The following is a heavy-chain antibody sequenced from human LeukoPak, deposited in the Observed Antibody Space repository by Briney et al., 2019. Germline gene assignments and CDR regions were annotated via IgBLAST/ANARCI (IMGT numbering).Heavy chain of an antibody. V-gene: IGHV3-30*04. CDR1: GFTFSSYA. Sequence: GRSLRLSCAASGFTFSSYAMPWVRQAPGKGLEWVAVISYDGSNKYYADSVKGRFTISRDNSKNTRYLQMNSLRAEDTAVYYCARGEGSGSYYVQTSSFDYWGQGTLVTVSS. J-gene: IGHJ4*02. D-gene: IGHD3-10*01. CDR3: ARGEGSGSYYVQTSSFDY. CDR2: ISYDGSNK.